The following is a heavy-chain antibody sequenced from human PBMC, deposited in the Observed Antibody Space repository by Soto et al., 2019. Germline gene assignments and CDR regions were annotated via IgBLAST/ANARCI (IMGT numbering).Heavy chain of an antibody. Sequence: GGSLRLSCAASGFTFSSYSMNWVRQAPGKGLEWVSSISSSSSYIYYADSVKGRFTISRDNAKNSLYLQMNSLRAEDTAVYYCARIPTSYSSGWSFDYWGQGTLVTVS. V-gene: IGHV3-21*01. D-gene: IGHD6-19*01. CDR3: ARIPTSYSSGWSFDY. CDR2: ISSSSSYI. CDR1: GFTFSSYS. J-gene: IGHJ4*02.